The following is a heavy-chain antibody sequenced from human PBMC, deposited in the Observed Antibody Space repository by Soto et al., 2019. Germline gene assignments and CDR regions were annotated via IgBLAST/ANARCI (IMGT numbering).Heavy chain of an antibody. CDR3: ASGSGRYYYYMDV. CDR2: IIPILGIA. J-gene: IGHJ6*03. V-gene: IGHV1-69*02. D-gene: IGHD3-10*01. Sequence: ASVKVSCKASGGTFSSYTISWVRQAPGQGLEWMGRIIPILGIANYAQKFQGRVTITADKSTSTAYMELSSLRSEDTAVYYCASGSGRYYYYMDVWGKGNTVTVSS. CDR1: GGTFSSYT.